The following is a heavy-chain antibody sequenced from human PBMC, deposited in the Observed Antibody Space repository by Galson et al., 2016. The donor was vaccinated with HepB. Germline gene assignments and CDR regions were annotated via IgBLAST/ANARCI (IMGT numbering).Heavy chain of an antibody. CDR1: GYSFTSFA. CDR3: ARGSKTAGVD. CDR2: ISGYNGNT. Sequence: SVKVSCKASGYSFTSFAITWVRQAPGQGLEWMGWISGYNGNTNYAQNLQGRVTMTIETSTNTVYMELRSLTSDDTAVCFCARGSKTAGVDWGQGTLVTVSS. D-gene: IGHD6-19*01. J-gene: IGHJ1*01. V-gene: IGHV1-18*01.